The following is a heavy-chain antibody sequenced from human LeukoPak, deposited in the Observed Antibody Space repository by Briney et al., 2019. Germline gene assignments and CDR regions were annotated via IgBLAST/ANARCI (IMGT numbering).Heavy chain of an antibody. CDR1: GGSISSKSYF. D-gene: IGHD3-9*01. J-gene: IGHJ4*02. Sequence: PSETLSLTCTVSGGSISSKSYFWGWIRQPPGKGLEWIGTISYSGRTYYNPPLQSRVTISEDSSKNQFSLRLTSVTAADTALYYCARHVDSLGSGFPSDSWGQGTLVTVSS. V-gene: IGHV4-39*01. CDR2: ISYSGRT. CDR3: ARHVDSLGSGFPSDS.